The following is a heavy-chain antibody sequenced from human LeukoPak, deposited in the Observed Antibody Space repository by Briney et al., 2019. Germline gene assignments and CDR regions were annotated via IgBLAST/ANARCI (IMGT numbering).Heavy chain of an antibody. J-gene: IGHJ4*02. D-gene: IGHD3-3*01. CDR1: GGSISSYY. Sequence: SETLSLTCTVSGGSISSYYWSWIRQPPGKGLEWIGYIYYSGSTNYNPSLKSRVTISVDTSKNQFSLKLSSVTAADTAVYYCARDSHPTIFGVVTLYYFDYWGQGTLVTVSS. CDR2: IYYSGST. V-gene: IGHV4-59*01. CDR3: ARDSHPTIFGVVTLYYFDY.